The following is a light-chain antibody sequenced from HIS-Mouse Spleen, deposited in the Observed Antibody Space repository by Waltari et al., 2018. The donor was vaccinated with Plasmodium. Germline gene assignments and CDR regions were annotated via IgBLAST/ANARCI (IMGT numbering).Light chain of an antibody. CDR2: GAS. J-gene: IGKJ3*01. V-gene: IGKV3-15*01. CDR3: QQYNNWSFT. CDR1: PSVSSN. Sequence: EIVMPQSPATLSVSPGELAPLSCRSSPSVSSNLAWYQQKPDQSPRLLIYGASTRATGIPARFSGSGSGTELTLTISSLQSEDFAVYYCQQYNNWSFTFGPGTKVDIK.